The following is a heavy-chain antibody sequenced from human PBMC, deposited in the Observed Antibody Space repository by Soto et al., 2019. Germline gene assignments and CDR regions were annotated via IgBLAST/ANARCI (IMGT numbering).Heavy chain of an antibody. CDR1: GYSFTSYW. Sequence: GESLKISCKGSGYSFTSYWIGWVRQMPGKGLEWMGIIYPGDSDTRYSPSFQGQVTISADKSISTAYLQWSSLKASDTAMYYCSRVAWYYDYVWGRYYYGMDVWGQGTTVTVSS. CDR2: IYPGDSDT. D-gene: IGHD3-16*01. CDR3: SRVAWYYDYVWGRYYYGMDV. J-gene: IGHJ6*02. V-gene: IGHV5-51*01.